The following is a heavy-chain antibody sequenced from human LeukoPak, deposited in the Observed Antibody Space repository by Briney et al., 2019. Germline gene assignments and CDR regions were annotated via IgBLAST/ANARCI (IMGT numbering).Heavy chain of an antibody. D-gene: IGHD2-21*01. J-gene: IGHJ4*02. Sequence: GGSLRLSCSVSGFTFSDYEVDWVRQAPGKGLEWISYISSSGTSIYYANSVKGRFTVSRDNAKNTVHLQMNTLRAEDTALYYCAREAASCGGDCLDYWGQGTLVTVSS. CDR1: GFTFSDYE. V-gene: IGHV3-48*03. CDR3: AREAASCGGDCLDY. CDR2: ISSSGTSI.